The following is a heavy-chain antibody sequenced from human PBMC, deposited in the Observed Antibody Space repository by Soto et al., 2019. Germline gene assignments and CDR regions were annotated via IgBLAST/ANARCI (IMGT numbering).Heavy chain of an antibody. D-gene: IGHD6-19*01. Sequence: GGSLRLSCAASGFTFSSYWMSWVRQAPGKGLEWVANIKQDGSEKYYVDSVKGRFTISRDNAKNSLYLQMNSLRAEETAVYYCARVRGSSGWYLQHWGQGTLVTVS. J-gene: IGHJ1*01. CDR3: ARVRGSSGWYLQH. CDR1: GFTFSSYW. V-gene: IGHV3-7*03. CDR2: IKQDGSEK.